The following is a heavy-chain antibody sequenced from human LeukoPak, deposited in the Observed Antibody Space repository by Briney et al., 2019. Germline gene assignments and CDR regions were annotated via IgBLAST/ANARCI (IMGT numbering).Heavy chain of an antibody. V-gene: IGHV4-59*01. J-gene: IGHJ4*02. CDR3: ARVRFGEFADY. D-gene: IGHD3-10*01. Sequence: PSETLSLTCTVSGDSISYYYWSWIRQPPGRGLEWIGYIYYSGSTNYNPSLKSRVTISVDTSKNQFSLKLSSVTAADTAVYYCARVRFGEFADYWGQGTLVTVSS. CDR2: IYYSGST. CDR1: GDSISYYY.